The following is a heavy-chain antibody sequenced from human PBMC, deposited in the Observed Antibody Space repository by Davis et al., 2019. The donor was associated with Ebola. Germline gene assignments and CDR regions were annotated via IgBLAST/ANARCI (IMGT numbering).Heavy chain of an antibody. D-gene: IGHD3-22*01. V-gene: IGHV4-34*01. CDR2: INHSGST. Sequence: PSETLSLTCAVSGGSFSGYYWSWIRQPPGKGLEWIGEINHSGSTNYNPSLKSRVTISVDTSKNQFSLKLSSVTAADTAVYYCARDAIVVVIWGQGTLVTVSS. CDR1: GGSFSGYY. CDR3: ARDAIVVVI. J-gene: IGHJ4*02.